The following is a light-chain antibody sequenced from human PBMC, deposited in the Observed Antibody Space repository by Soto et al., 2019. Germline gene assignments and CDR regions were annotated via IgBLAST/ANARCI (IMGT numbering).Light chain of an antibody. CDR3: QQYNNWPPRT. J-gene: IGKJ1*01. Sequence: EIVMTQSPATLSVSPGERATLSCRASQSVSSNLAWYQQKPGQAPRLLIYGASTMATGIPARFSGSGSGTDVTLTISSLQSEDFAVYYCQQYNNWPPRTFGQGTKVEIK. CDR2: GAS. V-gene: IGKV3-15*01. CDR1: QSVSSN.